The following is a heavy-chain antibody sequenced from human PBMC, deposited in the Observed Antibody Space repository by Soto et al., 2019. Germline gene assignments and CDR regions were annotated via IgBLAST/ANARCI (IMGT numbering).Heavy chain of an antibody. CDR1: GFTFSSYW. Sequence: GESLKISCAASGFTFSSYWMSWVRQAPGKGLEWVANIKQDGSEKYYVDSVKGRFTISRDNAKNSLYLQMNSLRAEDTAVYYCARDSLGGGLWKVAINWFDPWGQGTLVTVSS. J-gene: IGHJ5*02. V-gene: IGHV3-7*01. D-gene: IGHD1-1*01. CDR2: IKQDGSEK. CDR3: ARDSLGGGLWKVAINWFDP.